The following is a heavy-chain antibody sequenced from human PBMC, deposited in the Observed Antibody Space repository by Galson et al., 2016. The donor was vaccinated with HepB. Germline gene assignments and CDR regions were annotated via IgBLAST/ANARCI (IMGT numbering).Heavy chain of an antibody. J-gene: IGHJ4*02. Sequence: SLRLSCAVSAGTFKNYAMNWVRQAPGKGLEWVAAISGSGSRTSYEDSVRGRFTISRDHSKNTLFLRMNSVGVEDTAVYFCAKSGFFGELDKWGQGTGVVVSS. V-gene: IGHV3-23*01. CDR1: AGTFKNYA. CDR2: ISGSGSRT. CDR3: AKSGFFGELDK. D-gene: IGHD3-10*01.